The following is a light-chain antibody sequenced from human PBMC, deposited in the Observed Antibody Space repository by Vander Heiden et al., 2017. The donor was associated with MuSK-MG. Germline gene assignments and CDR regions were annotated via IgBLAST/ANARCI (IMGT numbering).Light chain of an antibody. CDR2: DAV. CDR3: LQYAYLPYT. Sequence: DIQMTQSASSRSASIGDKVTSTSQARQDSTNFLRWSQQKSGSDPKLLLTDAVNVKRGVPSRFSGRGSGTHFTLTISDMLPEDIATSYCLQYAYLPYTFGPGTKLQI. CDR1: QDSTNF. J-gene: IGKJ2*01. V-gene: IGKV1-33*01.